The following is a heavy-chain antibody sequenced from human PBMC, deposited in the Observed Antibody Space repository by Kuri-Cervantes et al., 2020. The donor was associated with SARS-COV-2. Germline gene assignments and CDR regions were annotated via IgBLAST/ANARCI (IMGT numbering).Heavy chain of an antibody. CDR2: IHTSGST. V-gene: IGHV4-4*09. J-gene: IGHJ4*02. D-gene: IGHD3-3*01. CDR3: ARLGNYDRGYHFDY. CDR1: GGSISSYY. Sequence: ESLKISCTVSGGSISSYYWSWIRQPPGKGLEWIGYIHTSGSTSYNPSLKSRVTISVDTSKNQFSLKLSSVTAADTAAYYCARLGNYDRGYHFDYWGQGTLVTVSS.